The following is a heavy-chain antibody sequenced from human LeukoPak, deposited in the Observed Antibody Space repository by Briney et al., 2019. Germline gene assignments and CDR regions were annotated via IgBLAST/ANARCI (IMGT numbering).Heavy chain of an antibody. J-gene: IGHJ4*02. Sequence: PGGSLRLYCAASGFIFSNYAMHWVRQAPGKGLEYVSAISSIGDNTYYANSVKGRFTISRDNSKNTLFLQMGSLRAEDMAVYYCAREERGLAIDYWGQGTLVTVSS. CDR2: ISSIGDNT. D-gene: IGHD5-12*01. V-gene: IGHV3-64*01. CDR3: AREERGLAIDY. CDR1: GFIFSNYA.